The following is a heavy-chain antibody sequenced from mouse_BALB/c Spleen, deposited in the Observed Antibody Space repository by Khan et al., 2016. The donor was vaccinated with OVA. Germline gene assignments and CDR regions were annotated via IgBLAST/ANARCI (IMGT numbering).Heavy chain of an antibody. Sequence: QVRLQQSGAELVKAGASVKMSCKASGYTFTSYWMHWVKQRLGQGLEWFAETNPTNGRTYYNEKFKSKATLTVDKSSSTAYMLLSGPTFADSAVYYCARIKKIGATYFDNWGQGTTLTVSS. CDR3: ARIKKIGATYFDN. CDR2: TNPTNGRT. J-gene: IGHJ2*01. V-gene: IGHV1S81*02. D-gene: IGHD1-1*01. CDR1: GYTFTSYW.